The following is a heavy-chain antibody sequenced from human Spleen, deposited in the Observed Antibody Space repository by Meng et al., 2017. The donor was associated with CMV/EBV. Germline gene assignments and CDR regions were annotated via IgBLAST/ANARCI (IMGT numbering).Heavy chain of an antibody. CDR1: GGSFSGYY. V-gene: IGHV4-34*01. D-gene: IGHD1-1*01. CDR3: ARVPDRATLPPRSYYFDY. Sequence: GSLRLSCAVYGGSFSGYYWSWIRQPPGKGLEWIGEINHSGSTNYNPSLKSRVTISVDTSKNQFSLKLSSVTAADTAVYYCARVPDRATLPPRSYYFDYWGQGTLVTVSS. J-gene: IGHJ4*02. CDR2: INHSGST.